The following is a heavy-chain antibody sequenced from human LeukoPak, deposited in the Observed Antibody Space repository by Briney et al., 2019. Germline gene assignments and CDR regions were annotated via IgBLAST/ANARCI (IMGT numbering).Heavy chain of an antibody. V-gene: IGHV4-39*01. J-gene: IGHJ5*02. CDR1: GGSTNNGDYF. CDR2: IYYSGST. CDR3: ARLTARKVVDP. D-gene: IGHD6-25*01. Sequence: SETLSLTCTVSGGSTNNGDYFWGWIRQPPGKGLEWIGSIYYSGSTYYNPSLKSRVTISVDTSKNQFSLRLSSVTAADTAVYYCARLTARKVVDPWGQGTLVTVSS.